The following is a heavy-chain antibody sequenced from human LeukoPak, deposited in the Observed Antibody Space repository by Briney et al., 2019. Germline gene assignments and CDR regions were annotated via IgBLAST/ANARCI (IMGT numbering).Heavy chain of an antibody. D-gene: IGHD1-26*01. CDR3: ARERLELDAFDI. V-gene: IGHV3-66*01. J-gene: IGHJ3*02. CDR1: GFTVSSNY. Sequence: GGSLRLSCAASGFTVSSNYMSWVRQAPGKGLEWVSVMYSGGSTNYADSVKGRFTMSRDNSMNTLYLQMYSLRAEDTAVYYCARERLELDAFDIWGQGTMVTVSS. CDR2: MYSGGST.